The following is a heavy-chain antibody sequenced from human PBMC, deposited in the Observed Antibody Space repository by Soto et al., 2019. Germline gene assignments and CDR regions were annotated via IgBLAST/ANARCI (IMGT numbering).Heavy chain of an antibody. D-gene: IGHD2-2*01. V-gene: IGHV3-23*01. CDR2: ISGSGGST. CDR1: GFTFSSYA. CDR3: AKEGLQLLWGYYYYYYMDV. J-gene: IGHJ6*03. Sequence: GGSLRLSCAASGFTFSSYAMSWVRQAPGKGLEWVSAISGSGGSTYYADSVKGRFTISRDSSKNTLYLQMNSLRAEDTAVYYCAKEGLQLLWGYYYYYYMDVWGKGTTVTVSS.